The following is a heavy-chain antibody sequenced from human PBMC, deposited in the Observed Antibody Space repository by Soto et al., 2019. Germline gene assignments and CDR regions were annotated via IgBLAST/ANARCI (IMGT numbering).Heavy chain of an antibody. D-gene: IGHD2-15*01. CDR3: TTDSTQTFCDGGPCYSIQTKTHDS. V-gene: IGHV3-15*01. J-gene: IGHJ5*02. CDR2: IKSKIAGGTA. CDR1: GFTFSDGW. Sequence: EVQLLESGGGLVKPGGSLRLSCAASGFTFSDGWMSWVRQAPGKGLRWVGRIKSKIAGGTADYSAPVKGRFTISRDDSKDTLYLQMNSLKTEDTAVYYCTTDSTQTFCDGGPCYSIQTKTHDSWGQGTLVTVSS.